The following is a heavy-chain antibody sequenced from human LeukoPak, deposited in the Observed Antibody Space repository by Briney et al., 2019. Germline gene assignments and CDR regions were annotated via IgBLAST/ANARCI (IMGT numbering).Heavy chain of an antibody. V-gene: IGHV4-59*01. Sequence: SETLSLTCTVSGGSISGYYWSWIRQPPGKGLEWIGYIYNTVSTNSNPSLKSRVTISEDTSKNQFSLKLTSVTAADTAVYYCARGQYDFWSGYDVNWFDPWGQGTLVTVSS. CDR1: GGSISGYY. J-gene: IGHJ5*02. D-gene: IGHD3-3*01. CDR2: IYNTVST. CDR3: ARGQYDFWSGYDVNWFDP.